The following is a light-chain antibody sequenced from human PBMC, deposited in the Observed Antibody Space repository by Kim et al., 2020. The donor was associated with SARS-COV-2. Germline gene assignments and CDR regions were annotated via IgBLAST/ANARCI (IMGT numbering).Light chain of an antibody. V-gene: IGKV1-17*01. CDR2: GAS. CDR3: IQHSTYPIT. J-gene: IGKJ5*01. CDR1: QEFGTG. Sequence: ESLGAGATFPCRASQEFGTGLGWYQQNPGKAPRRLIYGASILQSGVPSSFSGSGSGTEFTLPFAGLQPEDFAPYFCIQHSTYPITFGQGTRLGIK.